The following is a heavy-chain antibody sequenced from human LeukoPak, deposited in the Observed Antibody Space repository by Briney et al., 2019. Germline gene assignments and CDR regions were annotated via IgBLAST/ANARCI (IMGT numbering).Heavy chain of an antibody. CDR1: GFTFSNYG. J-gene: IGHJ4*02. V-gene: IGHV3-33*06. Sequence: PGRSLRLSCAASGFTFSNYGMHWVRQAPGKGQEWVAVIGSKGRSQYYAASVKGRFTISRDNSKETLFLQMNSLRAEDTAVYYCAKEATPHIATYYANWGQGTLVTVSS. CDR3: AKEATPHIATYYAN. CDR2: IGSKGRSQ. D-gene: IGHD2-21*01.